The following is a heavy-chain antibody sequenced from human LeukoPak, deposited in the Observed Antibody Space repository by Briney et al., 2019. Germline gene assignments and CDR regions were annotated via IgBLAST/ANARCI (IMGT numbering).Heavy chain of an antibody. Sequence: PSETLSLTCTVSGGSISSYYWSWIRQPPGKGLEWIGEINHSGSTNYNPSLKSRVTISVDTSKNQFSLKLSSVTAADTAVYYCARATYDILTGYSYYFDYWGQGTLVTVSS. CDR2: INHSGST. CDR1: GGSISSYY. D-gene: IGHD3-9*01. V-gene: IGHV4-34*01. CDR3: ARATYDILTGYSYYFDY. J-gene: IGHJ4*02.